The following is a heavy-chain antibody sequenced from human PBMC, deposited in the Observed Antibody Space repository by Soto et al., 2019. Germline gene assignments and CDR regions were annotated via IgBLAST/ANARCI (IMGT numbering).Heavy chain of an antibody. V-gene: IGHV1-18*01. CDR1: RYTFPRYG. Sequence: ASVKVSCKDSRYTFPRYGISWVRQAPGQGLEWMGWISAYNGNTNYAQQPQGRVTMTTDTSPNTAYLELRSLRTDATAVDYCSRAVGAFKPVELDYWGRGTLVTVSS. CDR2: ISAYNGNT. D-gene: IGHD1-26*01. CDR3: SRAVGAFKPVELDY. J-gene: IGHJ4*02.